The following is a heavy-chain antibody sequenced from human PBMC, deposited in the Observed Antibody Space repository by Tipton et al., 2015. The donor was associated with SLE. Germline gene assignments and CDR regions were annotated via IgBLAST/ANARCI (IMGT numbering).Heavy chain of an antibody. V-gene: IGHV4-34*01. CDR1: GGSFSGHY. CDR3: ASLLFSFAYYYMDV. J-gene: IGHJ6*03. Sequence: TLSLTCAVYGGSFSGHYWSWIRQPPGKGLEWIGEINHSGSTNYNPSLKSRVTISVDKSKNQFSLKLSSVTAADTAVYYCASLLFSFAYYYMDVWGKGTTVTVSS. CDR2: INHSGST.